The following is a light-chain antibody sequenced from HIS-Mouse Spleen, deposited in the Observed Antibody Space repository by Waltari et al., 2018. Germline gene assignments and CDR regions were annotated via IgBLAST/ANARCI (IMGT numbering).Light chain of an antibody. CDR1: SSDVGGYNY. V-gene: IGLV2-11*01. J-gene: IGLJ3*02. Sequence: QSALTQPRSVSGSPGQSVTISCTGTSSDVGGYNYVSWYQQHPGKAPKLMVYDVSTRPSGVPDRFYGSKSGTTASLTISGLQAEDEADYSCCSYAGSYTWVFGGGTKLTVL. CDR2: DVS. CDR3: CSYAGSYTWV.